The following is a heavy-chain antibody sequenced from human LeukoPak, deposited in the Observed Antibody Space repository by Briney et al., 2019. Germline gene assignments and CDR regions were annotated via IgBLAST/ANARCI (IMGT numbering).Heavy chain of an antibody. V-gene: IGHV3-33*03. D-gene: IGHD4-23*01. Sequence: GGSLRLSCAASGFTFSGYGMHWVRQAPGKGLEWVALIWYDRSSKYYANSVKGRFTISRDNAKNTLYLQMNSLRVEDTAVYYCAKDLSSGNSIWGQGALVTVSS. CDR1: GFTFSGYG. CDR2: IWYDRSSK. J-gene: IGHJ4*02. CDR3: AKDLSSGNSI.